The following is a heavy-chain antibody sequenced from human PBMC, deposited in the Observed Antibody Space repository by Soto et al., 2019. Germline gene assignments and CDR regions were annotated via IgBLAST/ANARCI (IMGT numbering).Heavy chain of an antibody. CDR1: GYGFTTYG. V-gene: IGHV1-18*01. CDR2: ISAHNGNT. J-gene: IGHJ4*02. D-gene: IGHD1-1*01. Sequence: QVHLVQSGDEVKKPGASVKGSCKGSGYGFTTYGITWMRQAPGQILEWMAWISAHNGNTNYAQKLQGRVTVTRDTSTSTAYMELRSLRSDDPAVYYCARGRYGDYWGQGALVTVSS. CDR3: ARGRYGDY.